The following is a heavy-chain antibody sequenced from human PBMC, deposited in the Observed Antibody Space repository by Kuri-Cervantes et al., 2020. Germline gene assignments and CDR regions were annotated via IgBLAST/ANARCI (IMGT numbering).Heavy chain of an antibody. Sequence: GESLKISCKGPGYNFNGYWIGWVRQMPGKGLEWMGIIYPGDSNTRYSPSLQGQVTISADKSITTAYLQWSSLKASDTAMYYCARGGMEVAALNWFDPWGQGTLVTVSS. J-gene: IGHJ5*02. D-gene: IGHD6-19*01. CDR2: IYPGDSNT. CDR3: ARGGMEVAALNWFDP. CDR1: GYNFNGYW. V-gene: IGHV5-51*01.